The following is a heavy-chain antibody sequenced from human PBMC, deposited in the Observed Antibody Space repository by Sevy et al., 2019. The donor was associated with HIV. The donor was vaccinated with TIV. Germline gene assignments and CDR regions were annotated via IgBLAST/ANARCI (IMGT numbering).Heavy chain of an antibody. V-gene: IGHV1-18*01. CDR1: GYTFSTYG. CDR2: INTFTGDT. Sequence: ASVKVSCEASGYTFSTYGINWVRQAPGQGLEWMAWINTFTGDTNYLQKLQDRVTMTKDTSTSTVYMELRSLRSDDTAVPYCARGYCSGGRCYPGGYWGQGTLVTVSS. J-gene: IGHJ4*02. D-gene: IGHD2-15*01. CDR3: ARGYCSGGRCYPGGY.